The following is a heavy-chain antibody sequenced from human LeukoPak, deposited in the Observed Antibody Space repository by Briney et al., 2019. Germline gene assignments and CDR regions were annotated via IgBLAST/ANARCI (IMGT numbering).Heavy chain of an antibody. CDR2: ISYDGINK. CDR3: ATLPYYYDSSGSYYFDY. CDR1: GFTFSSYS. D-gene: IGHD3-22*01. V-gene: IGHV3-30*03. J-gene: IGHJ4*02. Sequence: GGSLRLSCAASGFTFSSYSMNWVRQAPGKGLEWVAVISYDGINKYYADSVKGRFTISRDNSKNTLYLQMNSLRVEDTAVYYCATLPYYYDSSGSYYFDYWGQGTLVTVSS.